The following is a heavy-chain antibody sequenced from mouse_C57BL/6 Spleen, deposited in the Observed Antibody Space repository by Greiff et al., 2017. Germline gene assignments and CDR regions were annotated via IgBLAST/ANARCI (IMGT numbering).Heavy chain of an antibody. CDR3: ADGSSYGFDY. D-gene: IGHD1-1*01. V-gene: IGHV1-20*01. J-gene: IGHJ2*01. Sequence: EVQRVESGPELVKPGDSVKISCKASGYSFTGYFMNWVMQSHGKSLEWIGRINPYNGDTFYNQKFKGKATLTVDKSSSTAHMELRSLTSEDSAVYYCADGSSYGFDYWGQGTTLTVSS. CDR2: INPYNGDT. CDR1: GYSFTGYF.